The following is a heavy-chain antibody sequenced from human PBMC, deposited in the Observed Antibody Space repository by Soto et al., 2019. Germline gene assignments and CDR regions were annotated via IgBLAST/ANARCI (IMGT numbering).Heavy chain of an antibody. V-gene: IGHV1-18*01. CDR1: GYTFTSYG. J-gene: IGHJ4*02. CDR3: ARDSPPPRE. CDR2: ISAYNGNT. Sequence: QVQLVQSGAEVKKPGASVKVSCKASGYTFTSYGISWVRQAPGQGLEWRGWISAYNGNTNYAQKPQSSFTXXTDTSTSTAYMELRSLRSDDTAVYYCARDSPPPREWGQGTLVTVSS.